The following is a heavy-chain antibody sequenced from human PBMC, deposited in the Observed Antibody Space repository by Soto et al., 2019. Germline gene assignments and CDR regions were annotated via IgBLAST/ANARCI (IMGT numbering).Heavy chain of an antibody. CDR1: GFTFSRYD. D-gene: IGHD2-15*01. CDR2: IGPAGDT. CDR3: GRAGYCSGDSCYSGGLGGMDV. V-gene: IGHV3-13*01. Sequence: GGSLRLSCAASGFTFSRYDMHWVRQATGKGLEWVSGIGPAGDTYYAGSVKGGFTISGENAKNAWNLQMDSRSAEDTAVYYCGRAGYCSGDSCYSGGLGGMDVWGQGTTVTVSS. J-gene: IGHJ6*02.